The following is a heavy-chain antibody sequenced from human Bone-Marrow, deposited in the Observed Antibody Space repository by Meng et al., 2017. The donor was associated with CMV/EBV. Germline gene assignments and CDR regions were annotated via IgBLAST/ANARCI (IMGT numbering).Heavy chain of an antibody. D-gene: IGHD2-2*01. CDR1: GGSISSSRYY. V-gene: IGHV4-39*07. CDR2: IFYSGST. J-gene: IGHJ5*02. Sequence: SETLSLTCTVSGGSISSSRYYWGWIRQPPGKGLEWIGSIFYSGSTSYSPSLESRVAISVDTSKNQFSLKLSSVTAADTAVYYCARVQYQLLSGVSGCDPWGQGNLVNVAS. CDR3: ARVQYQLLSGVSGCDP.